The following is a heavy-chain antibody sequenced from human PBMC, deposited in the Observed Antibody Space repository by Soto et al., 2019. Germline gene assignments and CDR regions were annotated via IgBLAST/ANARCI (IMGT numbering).Heavy chain of an antibody. CDR2: IIPIFGTA. D-gene: IGHD4-17*01. CDR3: ARRLGAVTPGFYAFDI. Sequence: QVQLVQSGAEVKKPGSSVKVSCKASGGTFSSYAISWVRQAPGQGLEWMGGIIPIFGTANYAQKFRGRVTITADESTSTAYMELSSLRSEDTAVYYCARRLGAVTPGFYAFDIWGQGTMVTVSS. V-gene: IGHV1-69*01. CDR1: GGTFSSYA. J-gene: IGHJ3*02.